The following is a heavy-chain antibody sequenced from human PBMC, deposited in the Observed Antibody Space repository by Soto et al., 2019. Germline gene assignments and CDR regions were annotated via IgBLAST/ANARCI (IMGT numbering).Heavy chain of an antibody. CDR1: GYTFTNYA. J-gene: IGHJ3*02. CDR3: ARAGYCSSTSCSDAFDI. V-gene: IGHV1-3*01. CDR2: INAGNGNT. Sequence: QVQFVRSGAELKKPGASVKVSCKASGYTFTNYAMHWVRQAPGQRLEWMGWINAGNGNTKYSQKFQGRVTITRDTSARTAYVELTSLRSDDTAVYYCARAGYCSSTSCSDAFDIWGQGTLVTVSS. D-gene: IGHD2-2*01.